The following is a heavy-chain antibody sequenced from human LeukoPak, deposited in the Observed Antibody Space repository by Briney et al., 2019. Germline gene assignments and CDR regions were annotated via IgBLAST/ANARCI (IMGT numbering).Heavy chain of an antibody. V-gene: IGHV3-21*01. D-gene: IGHD5-18*01. Sequence: GGSLRLSCAASGFTFSSYWMHWVRQAPGKGLEWVSSISTSSSYIYYADSVKGRFTISRDNAKNSLYLQMNSLRAEDTAVYYCARESDTVMVSGTYFDYWGQGTLVTVSS. J-gene: IGHJ4*02. CDR3: ARESDTVMVSGTYFDY. CDR2: ISTSSSYI. CDR1: GFTFSSYW.